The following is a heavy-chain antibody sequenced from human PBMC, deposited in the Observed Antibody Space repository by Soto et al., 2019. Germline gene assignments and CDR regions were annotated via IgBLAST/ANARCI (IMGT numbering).Heavy chain of an antibody. CDR3: ARTDSSSSDCPRDLVGAVTMDY. CDR1: GXPFSTYS. V-gene: IGHV3-33*01. J-gene: IGHJ4*02. CDR2: FWYDGTDK. D-gene: IGHD1-26*01. Sequence: GSLRLSCAASGXPFSTYSMHWVRQAPGKGLELVAVFWYDGTDKNYADSVKGRFTISRDNSKSTLYLQMEHLRVEDTGVYHRARTDSSSSDCPRDLVGAVTMDYWGQGTPGTVSS.